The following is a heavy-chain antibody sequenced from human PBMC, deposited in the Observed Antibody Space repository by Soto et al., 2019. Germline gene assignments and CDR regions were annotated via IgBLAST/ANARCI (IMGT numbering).Heavy chain of an antibody. CDR3: ARAPRGPLGSRGSDY. Sequence: QVQLQESGPGLVKPSGTLSLTCAVSGGSISSSNWWSWVRQPPGKGLEWIGEIYHSGSTNYNPSLKSRVTISVDKSKNQFSLKMSSVTAADTAVYYCARAPRGPLGSRGSDYWGQGTLVTVSS. CDR1: GGSISSSNW. J-gene: IGHJ4*02. CDR2: IYHSGST. D-gene: IGHD7-27*01. V-gene: IGHV4-4*02.